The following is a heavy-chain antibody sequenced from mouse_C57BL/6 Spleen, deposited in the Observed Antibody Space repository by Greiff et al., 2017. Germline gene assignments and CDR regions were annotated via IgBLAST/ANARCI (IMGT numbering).Heavy chain of an antibody. Sequence: QVQLQQPGAELVMPGASVKLSCKASGYTFTSYWMHWVKQRPGQGLEWIGEIDPSDSYTNYNQKFKCKSTLTVDKSSSTAYMQLSSLTSEDSAVYYCALNYYGSSYGGYFDYWGQGTTLTVSS. CDR1: GYTFTSYW. V-gene: IGHV1-69*01. D-gene: IGHD1-1*01. J-gene: IGHJ2*01. CDR2: IDPSDSYT. CDR3: ALNYYGSSYGGYFDY.